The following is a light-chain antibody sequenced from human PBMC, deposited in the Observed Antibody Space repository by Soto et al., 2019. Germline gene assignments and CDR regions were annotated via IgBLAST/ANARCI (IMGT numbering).Light chain of an antibody. CDR1: SSKIGSNT. CDR3: AAWDDSLNGFYV. J-gene: IGLJ1*01. Sequence: SALTQPPSASGTPGQRGTISCSGSSSKIGSNTVNWYQQLPGTAPKLLIYSNNQRPSGVPDRFSGSKSGTSASLAISGLQSEDEADYYCAAWDDSLNGFYVFGTGTKVTVL. CDR2: SNN. V-gene: IGLV1-44*01.